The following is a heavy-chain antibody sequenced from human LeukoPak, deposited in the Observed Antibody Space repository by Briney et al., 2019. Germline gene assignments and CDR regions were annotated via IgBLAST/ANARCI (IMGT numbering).Heavy chain of an antibody. CDR1: GGSISNYY. D-gene: IGHD2-8*02. CDR2: IYYTGST. J-gene: IGHJ1*01. CDR3: GTGKEYFQH. V-gene: IGHV4-59*08. Sequence: SETLSLTCTVSGGSISNYYWSWIRQPPGKGLEWIGYIYYTGSTNYNPSLKSRVTISIDTSKKQFSLKLSSVTAADTAVYYCGTGKEYFQHWGQGTLVTVSS.